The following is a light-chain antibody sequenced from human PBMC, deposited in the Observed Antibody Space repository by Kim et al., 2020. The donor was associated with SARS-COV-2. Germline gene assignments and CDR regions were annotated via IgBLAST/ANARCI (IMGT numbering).Light chain of an antibody. Sequence: LSLSPGERATLSCRASQSVSSYLAWYQQKPGQAPRLLIYDASNRATGIPARFSGSGSGTDFTLTISGLEPEDFAVYYCQQRSNWLTFGGGTKVEI. CDR1: QSVSSY. CDR3: QQRSNWLT. CDR2: DAS. J-gene: IGKJ4*01. V-gene: IGKV3-11*01.